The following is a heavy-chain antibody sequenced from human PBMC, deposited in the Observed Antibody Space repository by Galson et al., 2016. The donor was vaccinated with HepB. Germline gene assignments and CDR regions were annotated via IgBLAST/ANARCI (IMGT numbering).Heavy chain of an antibody. V-gene: IGHV3-30*18. CDR1: GFTFSNYA. CDR3: AKVPLLYGDFGPFDY. J-gene: IGHJ4*02. CDR2: ISYDGSNK. Sequence: SLRLSCAASGFTFSNYAMSWVRQAPGKGLEWVAVISYDGSNKYYADSVKGRFTISRDNSKKTLYLQMNSLGAEDTAVYYCAKVPLLYGDFGPFDYWGQGTLVTVSS. D-gene: IGHD4-17*01.